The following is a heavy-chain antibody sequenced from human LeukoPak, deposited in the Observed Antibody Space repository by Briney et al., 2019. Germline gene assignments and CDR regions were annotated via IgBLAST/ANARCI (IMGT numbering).Heavy chain of an antibody. Sequence: PGGSLRLSCAASGFTFSSYWMSWVRQAPGKGLEWVANIKQDGSEKYYVDSVKGRFTISRDNAKRSLYLQMNSLRAEDTAVYYCARVGAISWFDPWGQGTLVTVSS. V-gene: IGHV3-7*01. CDR3: ARVGAISWFDP. CDR2: IKQDGSEK. D-gene: IGHD1-26*01. J-gene: IGHJ5*02. CDR1: GFTFSSYW.